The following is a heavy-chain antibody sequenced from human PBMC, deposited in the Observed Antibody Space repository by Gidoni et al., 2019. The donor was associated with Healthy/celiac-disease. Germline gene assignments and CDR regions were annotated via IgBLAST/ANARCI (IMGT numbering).Heavy chain of an antibody. CDR1: GFSLTNARMG. Sequence: QATLKESGPVLVKPTETPTLTRPAPGFSLTNARMGVSWIRQPPGKALEWLAHIFSNDEKSYSTSLKSRLTISKDTSKSQVVLTMTNMDPVDTATYYCARTPGWLRVTYGMDVWGQGTTVTVSS. CDR3: ARTPGWLRVTYGMDV. V-gene: IGHV2-26*01. J-gene: IGHJ6*02. CDR2: IFSNDEK. D-gene: IGHD5-12*01.